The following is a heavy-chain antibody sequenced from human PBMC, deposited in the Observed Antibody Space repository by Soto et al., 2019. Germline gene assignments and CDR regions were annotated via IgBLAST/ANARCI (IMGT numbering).Heavy chain of an antibody. CDR1: GGTFSSYA. CDR2: IIPIFGTA. D-gene: IGHD5-12*01. V-gene: IGHV1-69*13. J-gene: IGHJ3*02. Sequence: ASVKVSCKASGGTFSSYAISWVRQAPGQGLEWMGGIIPIFGTANYAQKFQGRVTITADESTSTAYMELSSLRSEDTAAYYCAREEMATTHDAFDIWGQGAMVTVSS. CDR3: AREEMATTHDAFDI.